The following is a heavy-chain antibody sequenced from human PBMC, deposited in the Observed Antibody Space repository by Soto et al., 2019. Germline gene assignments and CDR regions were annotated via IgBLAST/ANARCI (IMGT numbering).Heavy chain of an antibody. V-gene: IGHV1-46*01. CDR1: GYTFTSYY. J-gene: IGHJ3*02. D-gene: IGHD1-26*01. Sequence: QVQLVQSGAEVKKPGASVKVSCKASGYTFTSYYMHWVRQAPGQGLEWRGIINPSGGSTSYAQKFQGRVTMTRDTSTSTVYMELSSLRSEDTAVYYCARPLVGANDAFDIWGQGTMVTVSS. CDR3: ARPLVGANDAFDI. CDR2: INPSGGST.